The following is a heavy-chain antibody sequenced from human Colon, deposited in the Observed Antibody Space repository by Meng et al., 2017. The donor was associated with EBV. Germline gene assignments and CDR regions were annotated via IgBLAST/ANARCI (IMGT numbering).Heavy chain of an antibody. CDR1: GASISSTDYY. CDR3: ARVTGKIYYDGSGYPEAFDY. Sequence: VQQPASGAVLVKPSTTPSLTCTVSGASISSTDYYWSWVRQPPGKGLEWTGYIYYSGSRYYNPSLKSRVTISVDTSKNQFSLKLSSVTAADTAVYYCARVTGKIYYDGSGYPEAFDYWGQGTLVTVSS. V-gene: IGHV4-30-4*01. J-gene: IGHJ4*02. CDR2: IYYSGSR. D-gene: IGHD3-22*01.